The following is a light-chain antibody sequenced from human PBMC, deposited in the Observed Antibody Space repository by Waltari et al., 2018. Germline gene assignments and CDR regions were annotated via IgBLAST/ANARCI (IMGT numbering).Light chain of an antibody. CDR2: KAS. CDR3: LQYSTTPRT. V-gene: IGKV1-5*03. J-gene: IGKJ3*01. Sequence: DIQMTQSPATLSASVGDRVTISCRASQSISSWLAWYQQKPGKAPKILIFKASFLESGVPSRFSGSGSGTEFSLTISSLQPEDVAVYYCLQYSTTPRTFGPGTKVEIK. CDR1: QSISSW.